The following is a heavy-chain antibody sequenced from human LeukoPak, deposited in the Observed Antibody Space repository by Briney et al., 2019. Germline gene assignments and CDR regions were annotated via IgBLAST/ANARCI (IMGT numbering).Heavy chain of an antibody. CDR1: GFTFSSYA. CDR3: AKRTSDSSSWYNYYYYGMDV. Sequence: PGGSLRLSRAASGFTFSSYAMSWVRQAPGKGLEWVSAISGSGGSTYYADSVKGRFTISRDNSKNTLYMQMNSLRAEDTAVYYCAKRTSDSSSWYNYYYYGMDVWGQGTTVTVSS. D-gene: IGHD6-13*01. CDR2: ISGSGGST. J-gene: IGHJ6*02. V-gene: IGHV3-23*01.